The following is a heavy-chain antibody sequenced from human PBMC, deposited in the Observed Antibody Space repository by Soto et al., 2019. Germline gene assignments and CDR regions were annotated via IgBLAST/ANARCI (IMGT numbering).Heavy chain of an antibody. V-gene: IGHV4-59*01. J-gene: IGHJ2*01. CDR1: GGSISSYY. Sequence: QVQLQESGPGLVKPSETLSLTCTVYGGSISSYYWSWIRQPPGKGPEWIGYIYYSGSTNYNPSLKSRVTISVDTSKNQYPLQLSSVTAADTSVYYCARQPHGGLLRPNWYFYLWGRGTLVTVA. D-gene: IGHD1-26*01. CDR2: IYYSGST. CDR3: ARQPHGGLLRPNWYFYL.